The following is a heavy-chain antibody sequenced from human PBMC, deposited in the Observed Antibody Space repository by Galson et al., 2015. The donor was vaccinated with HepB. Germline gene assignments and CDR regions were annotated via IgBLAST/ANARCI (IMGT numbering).Heavy chain of an antibody. CDR2: TYYRSKWYF. V-gene: IGHV6-1*01. J-gene: IGHJ4*02. CDR1: GDSVSSKSAI. D-gene: IGHD6-13*01. CDR3: ARLAPGGDSWLLNYFDY. Sequence: CAISGDSVSSKSAIWNWIRQSPSRGLEWLGRTYYRSKWYFHYADSVRGRITINPDTSKNQFSLQLNSVTPEDTAMYYCARLAPGGDSWLLNYFDYWGQGTLGTVSP.